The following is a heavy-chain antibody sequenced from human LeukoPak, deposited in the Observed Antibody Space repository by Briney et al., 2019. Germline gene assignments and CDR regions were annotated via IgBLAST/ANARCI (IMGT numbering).Heavy chain of an antibody. CDR2: INPNSGGT. Sequence: ASVKVSCKASGYTFTSYYMHWVRQAPGQGLEWMGWINPNSGGTNYAQKFQGRVTMTRDTSISTAYMELSRLRSDDTAVYYCAREATAMVTFDYWGQGTLVTVSS. V-gene: IGHV1-2*02. CDR1: GYTFTSYY. CDR3: AREATAMVTFDY. J-gene: IGHJ4*02. D-gene: IGHD5-18*01.